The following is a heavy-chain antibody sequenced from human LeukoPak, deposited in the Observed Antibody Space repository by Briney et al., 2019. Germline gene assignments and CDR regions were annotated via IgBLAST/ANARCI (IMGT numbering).Heavy chain of an antibody. J-gene: IGHJ4*02. CDR3: ARDRIAAAARGYFDY. CDR2: IYYSGST. D-gene: IGHD6-13*01. V-gene: IGHV4-39*07. CDR1: GGSISSSSYY. Sequence: SETLSLTCTVSGGSISSSSYYWGWIRQPPGKGLEWIGSIYYSGSTYYNPSLKSRVTISVDTSKNQFSLKLSSVTAADTAVYYCARDRIAAAARGYFDYWGQGTLVTVSS.